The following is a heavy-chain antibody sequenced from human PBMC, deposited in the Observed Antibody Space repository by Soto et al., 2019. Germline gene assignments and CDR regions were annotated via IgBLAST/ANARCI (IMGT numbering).Heavy chain of an antibody. CDR2: IKQDGSEK. V-gene: IGHV3-7*01. D-gene: IGHD6-19*01. Sequence: VGSLRFSCAASGFTFSSYWMSWVRQAPGKGLEWVANIKQDGSEKYYVDSVKGRFTISRDNAKNSLYLQMNSLRAEDTAVYYCARVEDSSGWYRYYYYYMDVWGKGTTVTVSS. CDR3: ARVEDSSGWYRYYYYYMDV. CDR1: GFTFSSYW. J-gene: IGHJ6*03.